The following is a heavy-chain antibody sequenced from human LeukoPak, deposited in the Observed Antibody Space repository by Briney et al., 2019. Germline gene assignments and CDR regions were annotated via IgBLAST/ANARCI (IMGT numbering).Heavy chain of an antibody. CDR1: GRTFSSYA. J-gene: IGHJ4*02. CDR3: ARARSSSGYIDY. CDR2: IIPILGIA. V-gene: IGHV1-69*04. D-gene: IGHD3-22*01. Sequence: SVKVSCKASGRTFSSYAISWVRQAPGQGLEWMGRIIPILGIANYAQKFQGRVTITADKSTSTAYMELSSLRSEDTAVYYCARARSSSGYIDYWGQGTLVTVSS.